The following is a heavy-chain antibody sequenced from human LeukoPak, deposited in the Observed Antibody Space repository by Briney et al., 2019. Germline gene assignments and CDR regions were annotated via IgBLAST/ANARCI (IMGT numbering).Heavy chain of an antibody. CDR2: ISTDGSST. J-gene: IGHJ3*02. CDR1: GFTFSSYW. Sequence: GGSLRLSCAASGFTFSSYWMHWVRQAPGKGLVWVSRISTDGSSTNSADSVKGRFTISRDNAKNTLYLQMNSLRAEDTAVYYCVREYSSSSGRVIDIWGQGTMATVSP. D-gene: IGHD6-6*01. V-gene: IGHV3-74*01. CDR3: VREYSSSSGRVIDI.